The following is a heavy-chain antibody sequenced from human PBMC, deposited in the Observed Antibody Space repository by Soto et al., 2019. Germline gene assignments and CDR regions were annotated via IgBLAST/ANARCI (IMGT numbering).Heavy chain of an antibody. CDR1: GFTFSTSV. V-gene: IGHV3-30-3*01. D-gene: IGHD3-22*01. CDR3: AREEFEDGRGHFDY. CDR2: ISYGGVNK. J-gene: IGHJ4*02. Sequence: QVQLVESGGGVVQPGGSLRLSCAASGFTFSTSVMHWVRQAPGKGLEWMAIISYGGVNKYYADSVKGPFTISRDISESTLYLQMNSLRPEDTAVYYCAREEFEDGRGHFDYWGQGTLVSVSS.